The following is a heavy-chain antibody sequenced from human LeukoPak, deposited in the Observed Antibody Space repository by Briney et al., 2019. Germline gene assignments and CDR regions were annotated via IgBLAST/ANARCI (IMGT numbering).Heavy chain of an antibody. CDR1: GGSISSYY. Sequence: SETLSLTYTVSGGSISSYYCSWIRQPPGKGLEWIWYIYYSGSTNYNPSLKSRVTISVDTSKNQFSLNLSSVTAADTAVYYCARADLYYDFWSGYWFDPWGQGTLVTVSS. J-gene: IGHJ5*02. V-gene: IGHV4-59*08. CDR2: IYYSGST. D-gene: IGHD3-3*01. CDR3: ARADLYYDFWSGYWFDP.